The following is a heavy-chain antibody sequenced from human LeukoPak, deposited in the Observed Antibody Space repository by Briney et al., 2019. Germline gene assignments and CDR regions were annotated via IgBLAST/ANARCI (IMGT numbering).Heavy chain of an antibody. CDR2: IKPDGGEQ. Sequence: PGGSLRLSCVASGFTFSNYWMNWVRQAPGKGLEWVANIKPDGGEQYYVDSVKGRFTISRDNADNSLYLQLSSLRAEDTAVYYCAGEQRTFDYWGQGILVTVSS. CDR3: AGEQRTFDY. D-gene: IGHD5-24*01. V-gene: IGHV3-7*03. J-gene: IGHJ4*02. CDR1: GFTFSNYW.